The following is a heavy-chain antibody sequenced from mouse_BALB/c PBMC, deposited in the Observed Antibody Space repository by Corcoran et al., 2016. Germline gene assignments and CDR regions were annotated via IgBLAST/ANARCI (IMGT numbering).Heavy chain of an antibody. J-gene: IGHJ1*01. CDR2: IDPANGNT. CDR1: GFNIKDTY. V-gene: IGHV14-3*02. Sequence: EVQLQQSGAELVKPGASVKLSCTASGFNIKDTYMHWVKQRPEQGLEWIGRIDPANGNTKYDPKFQGKATITADTSSNTAYLQPRSLTSEDTAVYYCARWDWYFDVWGAGTTVTVSS. CDR3: ARWDWYFDV.